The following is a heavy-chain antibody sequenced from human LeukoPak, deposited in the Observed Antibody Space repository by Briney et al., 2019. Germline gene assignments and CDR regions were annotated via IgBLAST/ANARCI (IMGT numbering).Heavy chain of an antibody. CDR1: GGSFSGYY. Sequence: LETLSLTCAVYGGSFSGYYWSWIRQPPGKGLEWIGEINHSGSTNYNPSLKSRVTISVDTSKNQFSLKLSSVTAADTAVYYCARWVVPAAAHFDYWGQGTLVTVSS. V-gene: IGHV4-34*01. CDR3: ARWVVPAAAHFDY. J-gene: IGHJ4*02. D-gene: IGHD2-2*01. CDR2: INHSGST.